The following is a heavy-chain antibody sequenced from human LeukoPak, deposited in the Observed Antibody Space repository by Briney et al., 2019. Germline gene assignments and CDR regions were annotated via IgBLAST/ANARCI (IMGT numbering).Heavy chain of an antibody. V-gene: IGHV1-18*01. CDR1: GYTFTSYG. CDR3: ARGANPYSYGYLDY. CDR2: ISAYNGNT. Sequence: ASVKVSCKASGYTFTSYGISWVRQAPGQGLEWMGWISAYNGNTDYAQKLQGRVTMTTDTSTSTAYMELRSLRSDDTAVYYCARGANPYSYGYLDYWGQGTLVTVSS. J-gene: IGHJ4*02. D-gene: IGHD5-18*01.